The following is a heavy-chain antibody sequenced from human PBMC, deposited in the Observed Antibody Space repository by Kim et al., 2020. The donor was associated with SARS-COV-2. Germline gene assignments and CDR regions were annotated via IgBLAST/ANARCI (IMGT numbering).Heavy chain of an antibody. CDR3: AGLLGGSGSYYNAFDY. V-gene: IGHV4-59*01. J-gene: IGHJ4*02. D-gene: IGHD3-10*01. Sequence: SLKSRVTISLDTSKNQFSLKLSSVTAADTAVYYCAGLLGGSGSYYNAFDYWGQGTLVTVSS.